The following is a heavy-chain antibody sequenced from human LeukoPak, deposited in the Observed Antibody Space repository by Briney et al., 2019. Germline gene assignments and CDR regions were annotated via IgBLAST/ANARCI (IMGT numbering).Heavy chain of an antibody. CDR1: GFAFSDYY. CDR2: ISNSDSTI. V-gene: IGHV3-11*01. D-gene: IGHD6-19*01. Sequence: GGSLRLSCAASGFAFSDYYMSWIRQAPGKGLEWVAYISNSDSTIYYADSVRGRFTISRDNAKKSLYLQMNSLRADDTGVYYCAGGSSGWYMRWGQGTLVTVSS. J-gene: IGHJ4*02. CDR3: AGGSSGWYMR.